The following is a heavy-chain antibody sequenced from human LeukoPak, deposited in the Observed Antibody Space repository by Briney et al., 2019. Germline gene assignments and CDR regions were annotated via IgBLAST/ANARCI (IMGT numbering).Heavy chain of an antibody. Sequence: PSETMSLTCTVSGGSISSYYWSWIRQPPGKGLEWIGYIYYSGSTNYNPSLKSRLTISVDTSNNQFSLRLSSVTAADTAVYYCARSSPGYSSTSFDYWGQGTLVTVSS. CDR3: ARSSPGYSSTSFDY. CDR1: GGSISSYY. V-gene: IGHV4-59*08. J-gene: IGHJ4*02. CDR2: IYYSGST. D-gene: IGHD6-13*01.